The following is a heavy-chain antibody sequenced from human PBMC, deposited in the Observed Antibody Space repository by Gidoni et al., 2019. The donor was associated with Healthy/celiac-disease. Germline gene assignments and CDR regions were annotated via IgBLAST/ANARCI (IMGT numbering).Heavy chain of an antibody. CDR1: GLTFSSYG. V-gene: IGHV3-30*18. D-gene: IGHD2-15*01. J-gene: IGHJ1*01. CDR3: AKDGYGGTVPQSAEYFQH. CDR2: ISYDGSNK. Sequence: QVQLVESGGGVVQPGRSLRLSCAASGLTFSSYGMNWGRQSPGKGLEWVAVISYDGSNKYYADSVKGRFTISRDNSKNTLYLQMNSLRAEDTAVYYCAKDGYGGTVPQSAEYFQHWGQGTRVTVSS.